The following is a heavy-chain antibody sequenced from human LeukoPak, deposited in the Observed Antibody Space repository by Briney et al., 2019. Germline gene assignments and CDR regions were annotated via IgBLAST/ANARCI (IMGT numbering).Heavy chain of an antibody. CDR2: INHSGST. CDR3: ARGRAMVRGYKVYYYYGMDV. D-gene: IGHD3-10*01. J-gene: IGHJ6*04. Sequence: LETLSLTCAVYGVSFSGYYWSWLRQPPGKGLEWFGEINHSGSTNYNPSLKSRVTISVDTSKNQFSLKLSSVTAADTAVYYCARGRAMVRGYKVYYYYGMDVWGKGTTVTVSS. CDR1: GVSFSGYY. V-gene: IGHV4-34*01.